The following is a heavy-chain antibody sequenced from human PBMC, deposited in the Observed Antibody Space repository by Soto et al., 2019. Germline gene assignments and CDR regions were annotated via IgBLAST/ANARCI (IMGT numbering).Heavy chain of an antibody. CDR3: AREEILFTGYEGLTYFFDY. Sequence: SETLSLTCTVSGGSISSGGYYWSWIRQHPGKGLEWIGYIYYSGTTYYNPSLQSRVTISADTSNNQFSLKLSSVTAADTAVYYCAREEILFTGYEGLTYFFDYWGQGILVTVSS. V-gene: IGHV4-31*03. CDR2: IYYSGTT. D-gene: IGHD5-12*01. CDR1: GGSISSGGYY. J-gene: IGHJ4*02.